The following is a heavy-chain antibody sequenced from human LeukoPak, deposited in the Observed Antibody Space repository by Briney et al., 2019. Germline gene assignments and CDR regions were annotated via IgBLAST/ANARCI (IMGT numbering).Heavy chain of an antibody. D-gene: IGHD6-19*01. CDR1: GGSVSSYY. CDR3: VRQRVGTVAGTCDY. Sequence: PSETLSLTCTVSGGSVSSYYWSWIRQPPGKGLEWIGYIYYSGSSNYNPSLKSRVTISIDTSNNQFSLKLGSVTAADTAVYYCVRQRVGTVAGTCDYWGQGTLVTVSS. J-gene: IGHJ4*02. CDR2: IYYSGSS. V-gene: IGHV4-59*08.